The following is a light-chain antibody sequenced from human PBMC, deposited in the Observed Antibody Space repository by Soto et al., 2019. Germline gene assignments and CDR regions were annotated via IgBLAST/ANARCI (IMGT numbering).Light chain of an antibody. CDR2: DAS. CDR1: QSVGSS. J-gene: IGKJ5*01. V-gene: IGKV3-11*01. CDR3: QQRSNWPPIT. Sequence: EIVLTQSPATLSLSPGERVTLSCRASQSVGSSLAWYQQKPGQAPRLLIYDASNRATGIPARFSGSGSGTDFTLTISSLGPEDFAVYYCQQRSNWPPITFGQGTRLEIK.